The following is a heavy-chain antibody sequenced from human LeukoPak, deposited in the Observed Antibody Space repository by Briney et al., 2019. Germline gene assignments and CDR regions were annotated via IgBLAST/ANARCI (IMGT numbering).Heavy chain of an antibody. CDR3: TNGVAY. J-gene: IGHJ4*02. CDR2: IKSKSDGGTR. D-gene: IGHD3-16*01. Sequence: PGGSLRLSCAASGFTFNNAWMNWVRQSPGKGLEWVGRIKSKSDGGTRDYAAPVKGRFIISRDDSRNTLCLQMNSLKTEDTGVYYCTNGVAYWGQGTLVSVSS. V-gene: IGHV3-15*01. CDR1: GFTFNNAW.